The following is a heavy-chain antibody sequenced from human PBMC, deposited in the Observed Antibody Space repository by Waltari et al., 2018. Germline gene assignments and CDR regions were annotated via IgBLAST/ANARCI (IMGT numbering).Heavy chain of an antibody. J-gene: IGHJ4*02. CDR1: VYPCTSYD. Sequence: QVQLVQSGAEVKKPGASVKVSCKASVYPCTSYDINWVRQATGQGLEWMGWMNPNSGNTGYAQKFQGRVTMTRNTSISTAYMELSSLRSEDTAVYYCARGIGRSYYYGSGSSWGQGTLVTVSS. CDR2: MNPNSGNT. CDR3: ARGIGRSYYYGSGSS. V-gene: IGHV1-8*01. D-gene: IGHD3-10*01.